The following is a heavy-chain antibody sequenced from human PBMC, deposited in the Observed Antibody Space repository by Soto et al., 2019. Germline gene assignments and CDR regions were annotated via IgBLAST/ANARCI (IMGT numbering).Heavy chain of an antibody. CDR3: ARTMYSSGWYEAVDY. CDR1: GFTFSDYY. CDR2: ISSSSSYT. V-gene: IGHV3-11*06. Sequence: GGSLRLSCAASGFTFSDYYMSWIRQAPGKGLEWVSYISSSSSYTNYADSVKGRFTISRDNAKNSLYLQMNSLRAEDTAVYYCARTMYSSGWYEAVDYWGQGTPVTVSS. J-gene: IGHJ4*02. D-gene: IGHD6-19*01.